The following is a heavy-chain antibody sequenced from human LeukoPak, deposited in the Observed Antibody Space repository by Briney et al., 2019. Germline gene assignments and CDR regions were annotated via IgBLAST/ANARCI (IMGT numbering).Heavy chain of an antibody. V-gene: IGHV1-46*01. J-gene: IGHJ3*02. CDR1: GYTFTSYY. D-gene: IGHD3-22*01. CDR3: ARDRDYYDSSGYYRAHDAFDI. CDR2: INPSGGST. Sequence: GASVKVSCKASGYTFTSYYMHWVRQAPGQGLEWMGIINPSGGSTSYAQKFQGRVTMTRDMSTSRVYMELSSLRSEDTAVYYCARDRDYYDSSGYYRAHDAFDIWGQGTMVTVSS.